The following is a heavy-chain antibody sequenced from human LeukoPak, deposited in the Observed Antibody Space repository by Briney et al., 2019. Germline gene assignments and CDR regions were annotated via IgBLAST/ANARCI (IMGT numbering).Heavy chain of an antibody. CDR2: IKQDGSEK. CDR1: GFTSSSYW. CDR3: AKGYSSGPFDY. Sequence: GGSLRLSCAASGFTSSSYWMSWVRQAPGKGLEWVANIKQDGSEKYYVDSVKGRFTISRDNAKNTLYLQMNSLRAEDTAVYYCAKGYSSGPFDYWGQGTLVTVSS. V-gene: IGHV3-7*01. J-gene: IGHJ4*02. D-gene: IGHD6-19*01.